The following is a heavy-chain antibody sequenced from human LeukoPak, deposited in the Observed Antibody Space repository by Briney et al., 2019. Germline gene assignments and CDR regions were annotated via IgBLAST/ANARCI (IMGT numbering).Heavy chain of an antibody. J-gene: IGHJ6*02. D-gene: IGHD6-19*01. CDR3: AKVQGIAVAGKNYYGMDV. CDR1: GFTFSSYG. V-gene: IGHV3-30*02. Sequence: PGGSLRLSCAASGFTFSSYGMHWVRQAPGKGLEWVAFIRYDGSNKYYADSVKGRFTISRDNSKNTLYLQMNSLRAEDTAVYYCAKVQGIAVAGKNYYGMDVRGQGTTVTVSS. CDR2: IRYDGSNK.